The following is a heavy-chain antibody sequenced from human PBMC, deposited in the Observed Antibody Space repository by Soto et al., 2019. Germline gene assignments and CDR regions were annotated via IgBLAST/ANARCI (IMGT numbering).Heavy chain of an antibody. Sequence: EVQLVESGGGLVKPGGSLRLSCAASGFTFSSYSMNWVRQAPGKGLEWVSSISSSSSYIYYADSVKGRFTISGDNAKNSLYLQMNSLRAEDTAVYFCARAPYYYDSRGYYAYWGQGTLVTVSS. CDR2: ISSSSSYI. V-gene: IGHV3-21*01. CDR3: ARAPYYYDSRGYYAY. CDR1: GFTFSSYS. J-gene: IGHJ4*02. D-gene: IGHD3-22*01.